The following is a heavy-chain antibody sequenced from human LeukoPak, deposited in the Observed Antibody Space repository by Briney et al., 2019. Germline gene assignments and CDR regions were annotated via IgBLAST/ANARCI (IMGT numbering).Heavy chain of an antibody. D-gene: IGHD6-19*01. J-gene: IGHJ3*02. Sequence: GGSLRLSCAASGFTVSSNYMSWVRQAPGKGLEWVSVIYSGGSTYYADSVKGRSTISRDNSKNTLYLQMNSLRAEDTALYYCGRIRGDRHSSGWSDSYDIWGQGTMVTVSS. CDR3: GRIRGDRHSSGWSDSYDI. CDR1: GFTVSSNY. CDR2: IYSGGST. V-gene: IGHV3-53*01.